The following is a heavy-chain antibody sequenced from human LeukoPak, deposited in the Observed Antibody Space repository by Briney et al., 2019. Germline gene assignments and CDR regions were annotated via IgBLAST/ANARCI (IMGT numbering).Heavy chain of an antibody. CDR2: ISYDGSNK. CDR1: GFTFSSYG. D-gene: IGHD3-16*02. V-gene: IGHV3-30*18. CDR3: AKAIMITFGGVIVPSPDA. J-gene: IGHJ5*02. Sequence: GRSLRLSCAASGFTFSSYGMHWVRQAPGKGLEWVAVISYDGSNKYYADSVKGRFTISRDNSKNTLYLQMNSLRAEDTAVYYCAKAIMITFGGVIVPSPDAWGQGTLVTVSS.